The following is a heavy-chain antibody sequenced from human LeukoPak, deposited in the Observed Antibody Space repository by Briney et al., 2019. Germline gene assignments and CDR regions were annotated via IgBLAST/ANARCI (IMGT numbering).Heavy chain of an antibody. Sequence: SRSLRLSCAASGFTFDDYAMHWVRQAPGKGLEWVSGISWNSGSIGYADSVKGRFTISRDNAKNSLYLQMNSLRAEDTALYYCAKDSSGGYGTDFDYWGQGTLVTVSS. CDR1: GFTFDDYA. V-gene: IGHV3-9*01. J-gene: IGHJ4*02. CDR3: AKDSSGGYGTDFDY. D-gene: IGHD5-12*01. CDR2: ISWNSGSI.